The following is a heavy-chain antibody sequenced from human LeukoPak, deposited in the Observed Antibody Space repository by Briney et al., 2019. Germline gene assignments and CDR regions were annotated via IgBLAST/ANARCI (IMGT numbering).Heavy chain of an antibody. CDR2: IYYSGST. CDR3: ARCDSLRRAFDY. Sequence: SETLSLTCTVSGGSISSYYWSWIRQPPGKGLEWIGYIYYSGSTNYNPSLKSRVTISVDTSKNQFSLKLSSVTAADTAVYYCARCDSLRRAFDYWGQGTLVIVSS. D-gene: IGHD2-21*01. J-gene: IGHJ4*02. V-gene: IGHV4-59*01. CDR1: GGSISSYY.